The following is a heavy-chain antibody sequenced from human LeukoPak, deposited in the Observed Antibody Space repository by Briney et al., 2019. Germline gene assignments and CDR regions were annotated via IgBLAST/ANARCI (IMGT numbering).Heavy chain of an antibody. CDR1: GFTFSNAW. CDR3: ATYSSGFSY. CDR2: ISSSSNSI. D-gene: IGHD6-19*01. J-gene: IGHJ4*02. V-gene: IGHV3-48*01. Sequence: GRCLRLACAASGFTFSNAWMSWVRQAAGKWRGWVSYISSSSNSIYHADSVKGRFTISTDNAKNSLYLQMNSLRAKDTAVYYGATYSSGFSYWGQGTLVTVSS.